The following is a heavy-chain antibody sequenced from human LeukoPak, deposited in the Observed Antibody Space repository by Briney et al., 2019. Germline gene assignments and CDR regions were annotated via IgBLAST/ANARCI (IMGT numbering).Heavy chain of an antibody. D-gene: IGHD6-13*01. CDR3: ARGRRQQLANYYYYYMDV. V-gene: IGHV1-8*01. J-gene: IGHJ6*03. CDR2: MNPNSGNT. Sequence: GASVKVSCKASGYTFTSYDINWVRQATGQGIEWMGWMNPNSGNTGYAQKFQGRVTMTRNTSISTAYMELSSLRSEDTAVYYCARGRRQQLANYYYYYMDVWGKGTTVTVSS. CDR1: GYTFTSYD.